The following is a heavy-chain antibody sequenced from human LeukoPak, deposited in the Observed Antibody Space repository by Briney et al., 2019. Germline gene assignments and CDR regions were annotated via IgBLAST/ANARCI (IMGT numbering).Heavy chain of an antibody. CDR3: ARDGSSDYYYYYGMDV. D-gene: IGHD6-6*01. CDR1: GLIVGNNY. Sequence: GGSLRLSCAASGLIVGNNYMNWVRQAPGKGLEWVSVIYSGGSTYYADSVKGRFTIFRDDSKNTLYLQMNSLRAEDTAVYYCARDGSSDYYYYYGMDVWGQGTTVTVSS. J-gene: IGHJ6*02. V-gene: IGHV3-66*01. CDR2: IYSGGST.